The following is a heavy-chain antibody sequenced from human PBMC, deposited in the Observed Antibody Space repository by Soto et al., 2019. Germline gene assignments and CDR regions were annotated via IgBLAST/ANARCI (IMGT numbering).Heavy chain of an antibody. CDR1: GYTFTGYH. CDR2: INPNSGVT. Sequence: QVELVQSGAEVKKPGASVKVSCKASGYTFTGYHMHWVRQAPGQGLEWMGWINPNSGVTIYAQKFQGRLIMTRETPITTAYMELSRLTPDDTAVYYCARRLGLLVTPIPGYWGQGTLVTVSS. V-gene: IGHV1-2*02. J-gene: IGHJ4*02. CDR3: ARRLGLLVTPIPGY. D-gene: IGHD2-21*02.